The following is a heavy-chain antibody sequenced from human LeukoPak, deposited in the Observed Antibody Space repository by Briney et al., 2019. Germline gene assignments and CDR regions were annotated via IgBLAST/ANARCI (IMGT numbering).Heavy chain of an antibody. J-gene: IGHJ4*02. CDR3: ARVPYCTNGVCFFDY. CDR1: GGSISSYY. D-gene: IGHD2-8*01. CDR2: IYYSGST. V-gene: IGHV4-59*01. Sequence: SETLSLTCTVSGGSISSYYWSWIRQPPGKGLEWIGYIYYSGSTNYNPSLKSRVTISVDTSKNQFSPKLSSVTAADTAVYYCARVPYCTNGVCFFDYWGQGTLVTVSS.